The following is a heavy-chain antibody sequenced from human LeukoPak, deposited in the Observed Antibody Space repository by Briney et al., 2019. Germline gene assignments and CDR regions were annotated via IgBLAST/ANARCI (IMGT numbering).Heavy chain of an antibody. CDR2: IKKDASDK. Sequence: PGGSLRLSCAASGFTFSSYWMSCVRQAPGKGLEWVAAIKKDASDKRYVDSVEGRFTISRDNAKNSLYLQMNSLRVEDTGVYYCARDSTLFCSGGTCYWGFDSWGQGTQVTVSS. CDR3: ARDSTLFCSGGTCYWGFDS. D-gene: IGHD2-15*01. CDR1: GFTFSSYW. V-gene: IGHV3-7*01. J-gene: IGHJ4*02.